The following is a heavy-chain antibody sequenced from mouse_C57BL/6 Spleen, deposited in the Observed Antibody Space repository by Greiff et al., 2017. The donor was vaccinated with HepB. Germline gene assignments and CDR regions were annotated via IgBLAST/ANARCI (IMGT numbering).Heavy chain of an antibody. Sequence: VKLMESGAELVRPGASVTLSCKASGYTFTDYEMHWVKQTPVHGLEWIGAIDPETGGTAYNQKFKGKAILTADKSSSTAYMELRSLTSEDSAVYYCTRWNYGSPAYWGQGTLVTVSA. CDR1: GYTFTDYE. V-gene: IGHV1-15*01. D-gene: IGHD1-1*01. J-gene: IGHJ3*01. CDR3: TRWNYGSPAY. CDR2: IDPETGGT.